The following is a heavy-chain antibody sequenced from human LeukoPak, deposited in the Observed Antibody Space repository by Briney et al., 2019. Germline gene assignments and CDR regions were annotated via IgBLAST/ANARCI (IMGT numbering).Heavy chain of an antibody. CDR3: ARDSGYSYGYFYFDY. CDR1: GGTFSSYA. V-gene: IGHV1-69*04. D-gene: IGHD5-18*01. J-gene: IGHJ4*02. CDR2: IIPILGIA. Sequence: GSSVKVSCTASGGTFSSYAISWVRQAPGQGLEWMGRIIPILGIANYAQKFQGRVTITADKSTSTAYMELSSLRSEDTAVYYCARDSGYSYGYFYFDYWGQGTLVTVSS.